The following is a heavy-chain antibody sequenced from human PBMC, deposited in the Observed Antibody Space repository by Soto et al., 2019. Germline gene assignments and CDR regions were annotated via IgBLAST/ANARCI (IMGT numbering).Heavy chain of an antibody. J-gene: IGHJ3*02. CDR3: ARRAGAPHAFDI. CDR2: IYYSGST. CDR1: GGSISSYY. Sequence: QVQLQESGPGLVKPSETLSLTCTVSGGSISSYYWSWIRQPPGKGLEWIGYIYYSGSTNYNPSLQGRVTIAVDTSKNQFSLKLSCVTAADTAVYYCARRAGAPHAFDIWGQGTMVTVSS. V-gene: IGHV4-59*08. D-gene: IGHD1-26*01.